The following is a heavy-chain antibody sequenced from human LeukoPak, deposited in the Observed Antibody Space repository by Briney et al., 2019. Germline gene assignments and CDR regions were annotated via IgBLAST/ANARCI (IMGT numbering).Heavy chain of an antibody. J-gene: IGHJ6*03. CDR3: ARVILELPPLGYYYYMDV. CDR2: ISAYNGNT. CDR1: GYTFTSYG. Sequence: ASVKVSCKASGYTFTSYGTSWVRQAPGQGLEWMGWISAYNGNTNYAQKLQGRVTMTTDTSTSTAYMELRSLRSDDTAVYYCARVILELPPLGYYYYMDVWGKGTTVTVSS. D-gene: IGHD1-7*01. V-gene: IGHV1-18*01.